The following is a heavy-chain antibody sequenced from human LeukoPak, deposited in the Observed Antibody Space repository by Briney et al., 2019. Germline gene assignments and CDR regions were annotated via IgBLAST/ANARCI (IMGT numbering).Heavy chain of an antibody. CDR3: ASGFGSSGYYYFDY. CDR2: IYYSGST. D-gene: IGHD3-22*01. V-gene: IGHV4-61*01. Sequence: PSETLSLTCTVSGGSFSSGSDDWTWLRQPPGKGVEGIGYIYYSGSTNYNPSLKSRVTISVDTSKNQFSLKLSSVTAADPAVYYCASGFGSSGYYYFDYWGQGTLVTVSS. J-gene: IGHJ4*02. CDR1: GGSFSSGSDD.